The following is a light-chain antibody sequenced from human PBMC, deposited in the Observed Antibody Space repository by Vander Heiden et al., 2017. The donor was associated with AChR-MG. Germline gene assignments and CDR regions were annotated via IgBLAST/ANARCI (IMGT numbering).Light chain of an antibody. J-gene: IGKJ5*01. CDR1: QGIRAQ. Sequence: DIQMTQSPSSVSASVGDQVTLTCRASQGIRAQLDWYPQRPGKAPQLLIYAASSWQSGVPSRFSGRGSGTDFTRTISSRQPEDFATYYCQQANTCPMAFGQGTRLEIK. V-gene: IGKV1-12*01. CDR3: QQANTCPMA. CDR2: AAS.